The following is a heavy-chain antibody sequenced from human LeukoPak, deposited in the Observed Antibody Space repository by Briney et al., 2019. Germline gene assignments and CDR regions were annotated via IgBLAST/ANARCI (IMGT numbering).Heavy chain of an antibody. J-gene: IGHJ4*02. Sequence: SQTLSLTCAVSGGSISSGGYSWSWIRQPPGKGLEWIGYIYHSGSTYYNPSLKSRVTISLDRSKNQFSLKLSSVTAADTAVYYCARGVYSSSWYFDYWGQGTLVTVSS. CDR1: GGSISSGGYS. D-gene: IGHD6-13*01. V-gene: IGHV4-30-2*01. CDR2: IYHSGST. CDR3: ARGVYSSSWYFDY.